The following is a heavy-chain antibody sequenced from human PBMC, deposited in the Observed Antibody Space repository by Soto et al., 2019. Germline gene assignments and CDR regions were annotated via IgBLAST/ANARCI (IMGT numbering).Heavy chain of an antibody. CDR3: AKDWVSSYGDYDDY. CDR2: ISYDGSNK. CDR1: GFTFSSYG. V-gene: IGHV3-30*18. J-gene: IGHJ4*02. D-gene: IGHD4-17*01. Sequence: PGGSLRLSCAASGFTFSSYGMHWVRQAPGKGLEWVAVISYDGSNKYYADSVKGRFTISRDDSKNTLYLQMNSMRDEDTAVYYCAKDWVSSYGDYDDYWGQGTLVTVSS.